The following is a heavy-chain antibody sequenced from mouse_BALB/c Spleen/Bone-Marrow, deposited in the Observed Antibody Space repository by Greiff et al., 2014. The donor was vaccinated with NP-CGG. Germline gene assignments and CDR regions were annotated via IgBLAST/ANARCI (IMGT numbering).Heavy chain of an antibody. V-gene: IGHV1-4*02. CDR2: IDPSSGYT. D-gene: IGHD1-1*02. CDR1: GYTFSTYT. J-gene: IGHJ3*01. CDR3: ARKVDGSYGPPFAY. Sequence: LVESAAELARPGASVKMSCKASGYTFSTYTMHWVKQRPGQGLEWIGYIDPSSGYTEYNQKFKDKTTLTADKSSGTAYMQLSSLTSEDSAVYYCARKVDGSYGPPFAYWGRGTLVTVSA.